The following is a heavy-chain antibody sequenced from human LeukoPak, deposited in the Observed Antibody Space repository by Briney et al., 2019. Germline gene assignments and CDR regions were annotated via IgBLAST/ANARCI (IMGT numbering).Heavy chain of an antibody. J-gene: IGHJ5*02. CDR1: GASISSDTYF. CDR2: ISSTGRT. D-gene: IGHD6-19*01. CDR3: AKGAGPPWFDP. Sequence: SQTLSLTCTVSGASISSDTYFWSWIRQPAGKGLEWIGRISSTGRTDYNPSLTSRVTISVDTSKNQLSMKLSSVTAADTAVYYCAKGAGPPWFDPWGQGTLVTVSS. V-gene: IGHV4-61*02.